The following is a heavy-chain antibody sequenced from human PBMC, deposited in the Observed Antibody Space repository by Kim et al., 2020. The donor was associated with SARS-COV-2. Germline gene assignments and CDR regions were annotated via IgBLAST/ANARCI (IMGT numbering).Heavy chain of an antibody. V-gene: IGHV4-34*01. Sequence: GSTNYNPFHKSRVTISVDTSKNQFSLKLSSVTAADTAVYYCARASGYDDYWGQGTLVTVSS. CDR2: GST. D-gene: IGHD5-12*01. J-gene: IGHJ4*02. CDR3: ARASGYDDY.